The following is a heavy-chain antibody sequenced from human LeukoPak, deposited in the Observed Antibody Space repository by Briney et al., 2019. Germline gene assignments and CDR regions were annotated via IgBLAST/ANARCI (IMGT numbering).Heavy chain of an antibody. CDR2: MYPGDSDT. D-gene: IGHD6-19*01. CDR3: ARRSSGGKEFDF. J-gene: IGHJ4*02. CDR1: GYSFTTYW. Sequence: GESLKISCKGSGYSFTTYWIALVRQMPGKGLEWMGMMYPGDSDTTYSPSFQGQVTISADKSISTAFLQWSSLKASDTAIYYCARRSSGGKEFDFWGQGTLVTVSS. V-gene: IGHV5-51*01.